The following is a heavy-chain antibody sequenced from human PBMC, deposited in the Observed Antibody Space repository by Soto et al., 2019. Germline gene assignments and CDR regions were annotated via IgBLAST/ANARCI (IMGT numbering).Heavy chain of an antibody. J-gene: IGHJ4*02. D-gene: IGHD2-21*02. Sequence: QVQLVQSGAELKKPGASVKVSCKASGYAFTSFGISWVRQAPGQGLEWMGWISASNGNTNFAEKLQGRVTITTDTSTSTAYMELRSLRSDDTAVYYCARCGGYCYEDYWGQGTLVTVSS. V-gene: IGHV1-18*01. CDR3: ARCGGYCYEDY. CDR2: ISASNGNT. CDR1: GYAFTSFG.